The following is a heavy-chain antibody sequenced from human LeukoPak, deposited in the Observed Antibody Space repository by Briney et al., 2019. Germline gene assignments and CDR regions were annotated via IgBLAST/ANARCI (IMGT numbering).Heavy chain of an antibody. V-gene: IGHV4-59*01. Sequence: SETLSLTRTVSGDSMNTYYWNWIRQPPGKGLEWIGYIYNRESTNYNPSLKSRVTISIDTSKNQFSLKLISVTPADTAVYYCARRSWYFDYWGQGTLVTVSS. J-gene: IGHJ4*02. D-gene: IGHD2-15*01. CDR1: GDSMNTYY. CDR2: IYNREST. CDR3: ARRSWYFDY.